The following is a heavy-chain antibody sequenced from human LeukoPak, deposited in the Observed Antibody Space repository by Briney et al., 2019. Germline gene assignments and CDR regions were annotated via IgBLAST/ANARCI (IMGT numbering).Heavy chain of an antibody. CDR3: ARAGGSTVSHSDY. CDR2: INGFGTEA. D-gene: IGHD4-17*01. CDR1: GFTFSGYY. J-gene: IGHJ4*02. Sequence: GGSLRLSCAASGFTFSGYYMFWVRQVPGKGLMWVAHINGFGTEATYADTVKGRFTISKDNAKNSLYLQMNSLRAEDTAVYYCARAGGSTVSHSDYWGQGTLVTVSS. V-gene: IGHV3-74*01.